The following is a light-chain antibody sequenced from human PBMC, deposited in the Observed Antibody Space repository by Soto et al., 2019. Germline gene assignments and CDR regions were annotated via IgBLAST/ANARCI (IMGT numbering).Light chain of an antibody. CDR2: GAS. V-gene: IGKV3-20*01. CDR1: QSVGTY. J-gene: IGKJ4*01. Sequence: VLTQSPGTLSLSPGESATLSCRASQSVGTYLAWYQQKPGQAPRLLIYGASSRATGIPDRFSGSGSGTDFTLTISRLEPEDFAVYYCQQYVSIPLTFGGGTKVDIK. CDR3: QQYVSIPLT.